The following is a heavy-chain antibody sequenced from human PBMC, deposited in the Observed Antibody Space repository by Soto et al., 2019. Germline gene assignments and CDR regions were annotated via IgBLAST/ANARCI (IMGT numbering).Heavy chain of an antibody. D-gene: IGHD6-13*01. Sequence: SDKVSCKACGCRLSSYPLSWVLQAPGQGLEWMGGIIPISEKTNYAQKFQGRFTITQEKYTSTAYMELISVRFDETAVYYCASSFGIAGAEDLQHWGQGTLVTVSS. CDR3: ASSFGIAGAEDLQH. J-gene: IGHJ1*01. CDR2: IIPISEKT. CDR1: GCRLSSYP. V-gene: IGHV1-69*06.